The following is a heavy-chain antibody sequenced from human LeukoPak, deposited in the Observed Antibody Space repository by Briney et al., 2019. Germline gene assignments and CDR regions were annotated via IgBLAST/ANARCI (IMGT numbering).Heavy chain of an antibody. J-gene: IGHJ4*02. Sequence: GALRLSCAASGFTFSSYWLSWVRQAPGKGLEWVASIKQDGTEKHYVDSVKGRFTISRDNAKKLVYLQMNSLTAEDTAVYYCARVSPLYGDYVWYFDYWGQGTLVTVSS. CDR2: IKQDGTEK. CDR3: ARVSPLYGDYVWYFDY. V-gene: IGHV3-7*01. D-gene: IGHD4-17*01. CDR1: GFTFSSYW.